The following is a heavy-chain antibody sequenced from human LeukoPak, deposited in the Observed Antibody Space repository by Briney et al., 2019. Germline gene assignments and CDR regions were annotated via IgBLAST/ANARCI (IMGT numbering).Heavy chain of an antibody. CDR1: GYTFTSYG. V-gene: IGHV1-18*01. D-gene: IGHD3-10*01. Sequence: GAPVKLSCKASGYTFTSYGITWVRQPPGQGLEWMGWISAYNGNTNYAQKLQGRVTVTTDTSTSTAYMELRSLRSDDTAVYYCARSATNRDISASGSDYYYYGMDVWGEGTPVTVSS. J-gene: IGHJ6*04. CDR3: ARSATNRDISASGSDYYYYGMDV. CDR2: ISAYNGNT.